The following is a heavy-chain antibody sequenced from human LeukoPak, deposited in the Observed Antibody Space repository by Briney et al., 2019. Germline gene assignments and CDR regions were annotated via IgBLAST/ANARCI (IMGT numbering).Heavy chain of an antibody. CDR3: ARVPQETHHGDY. V-gene: IGHV1-46*01. CDR1: EYTFTSYD. Sequence: ASVKVSCKASEYTFTSYDINWVRQATGQGLEWMGIINPSGGSTSYARKFQGRVTMTRDTSTSTVYMELSSLRSEDTAVYYCARVPQETHHGDYWGQGTLVTVSS. J-gene: IGHJ4*02. CDR2: INPSGGST.